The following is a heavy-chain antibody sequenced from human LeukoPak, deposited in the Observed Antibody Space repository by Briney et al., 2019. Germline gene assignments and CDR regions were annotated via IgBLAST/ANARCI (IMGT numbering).Heavy chain of an antibody. CDR2: ISSSGSTI. CDR1: GFTFSSYE. J-gene: IGHJ6*02. D-gene: IGHD4-17*01. V-gene: IGHV3-48*03. CDR3: ARGSHDYGDYGAGMDV. Sequence: GGSLRLSCAASGFTFSSYEMNWVRQAPGKGLEWVSYISSSGSTIYYADSAKGRFTISRDNAKNSLYLQMNSLRAEDTAVYYCARGSHDYGDYGAGMDVRGQGTTVTVSS.